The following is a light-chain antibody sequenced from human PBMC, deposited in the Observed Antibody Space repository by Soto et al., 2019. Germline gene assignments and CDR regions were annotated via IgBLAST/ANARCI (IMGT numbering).Light chain of an antibody. CDR2: ENN. CDR1: SSNIGNNY. V-gene: IGLV1-51*02. J-gene: IGLJ3*02. Sequence: QSVLTQPPSVSAAPGQKVTISCSGSSSNIGNNYVSWYQQLPGTAPKLLIYENNKRTSGIPDRFSGSKSGTSATLGITGLQTGDEADYYCGTWDSSLSVWVFGGGTKLTVL. CDR3: GTWDSSLSVWV.